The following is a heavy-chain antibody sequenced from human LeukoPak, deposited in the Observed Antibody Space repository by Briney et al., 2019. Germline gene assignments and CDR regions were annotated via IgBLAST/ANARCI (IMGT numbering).Heavy chain of an antibody. V-gene: IGHV3-30*18. J-gene: IGHJ1*01. CDR2: ISYDGSNK. Sequence: GGSLRLSCAASGFTFSSYGMHWVRQAPGKGLEWVAVISYDGSNKYYADSVKGRFTISRDNSKNTLYLQMNSLRAEDTAVYYCAKSQLDGSSELVYFQHWGQGTLVTVSS. CDR1: GFTFSSYG. D-gene: IGHD2-2*01. CDR3: AKSQLDGSSELVYFQH.